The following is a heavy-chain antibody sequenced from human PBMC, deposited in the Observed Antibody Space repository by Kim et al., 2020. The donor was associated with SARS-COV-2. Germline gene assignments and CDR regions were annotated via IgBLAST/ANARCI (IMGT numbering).Heavy chain of an antibody. CDR2: IYSGGST. Sequence: GGSLRLSCAASGFTVSSNYMSWVRQAPGKGLEWVSVIYSGGSTYYADYVQGRFTISRDNSKNTLYLQMNSLRAEDPAVYYVSRVRFAYFYDSRNYYYYG. J-gene: IGHJ6*01. CDR1: GFTVSSNY. V-gene: IGHV3-66*01. CDR3: SRVRFAYFYDSRNYYYYG. D-gene: IGHD3-22*01.